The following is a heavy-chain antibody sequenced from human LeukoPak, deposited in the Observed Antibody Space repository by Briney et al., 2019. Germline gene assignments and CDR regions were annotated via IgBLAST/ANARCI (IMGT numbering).Heavy chain of an antibody. CDR3: AKGPIRLYYYMDV. J-gene: IGHJ6*03. D-gene: IGHD3-16*01. V-gene: IGHV3-74*01. CDR2: INNDGSTT. Sequence: GGSLRLSCAASGFSFSSYWMHWVRQAPGKGLVWVSRINNDGSTTSYADSVKGRFTISRDNSKNTLYLQMNSLRAEDTAVYYCAKGPIRLYYYMDVWGKGTTVTISS. CDR1: GFSFSSYW.